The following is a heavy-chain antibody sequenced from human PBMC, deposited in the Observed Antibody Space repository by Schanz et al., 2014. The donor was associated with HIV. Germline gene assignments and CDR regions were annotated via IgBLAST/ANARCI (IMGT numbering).Heavy chain of an antibody. Sequence: QVPLQQWGAGLLNSSETLSLTCAVYGGSLSGYDWNWIRQSPGKGLEWIGEINHSGSTNYNPSLKSRVSISVDTSKRHFSLNLSSVTAADTAVYYCARGPQGEYYDFLTGYYFSSYFDYWGQGTLVTVSS. CDR3: ARGPQGEYYDFLTGYYFSSYFDY. J-gene: IGHJ4*02. CDR1: GGSLSGYD. D-gene: IGHD3-9*01. CDR2: INHSGST. V-gene: IGHV4-34*01.